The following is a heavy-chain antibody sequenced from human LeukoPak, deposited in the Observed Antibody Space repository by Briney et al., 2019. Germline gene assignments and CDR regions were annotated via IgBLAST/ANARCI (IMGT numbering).Heavy chain of an antibody. CDR3: VREDTPATANY. D-gene: IGHD2-21*02. CDR2: ISGGGDIT. Sequence: GGSLRLSCAASGFNFANHAMSWVRQTPGKGLEWVSAISGGGDITYYADSVTGRFTISRDNSKDTLFLQMHSLRPGDTAVYYRVREDTPATANYWGQGTLVTISS. V-gene: IGHV3-23*01. J-gene: IGHJ4*02. CDR1: GFNFANHA.